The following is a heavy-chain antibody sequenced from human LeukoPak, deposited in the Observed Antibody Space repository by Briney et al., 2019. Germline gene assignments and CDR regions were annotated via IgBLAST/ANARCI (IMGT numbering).Heavy chain of an antibody. J-gene: IGHJ4*02. CDR2: ISSGSTI. D-gene: IGHD3-16*01. Sequence: PGGSLRLSCAASGFTFSDYYMSWIRQAPGKGLEWVSYISSGSTIHYADSVKGRFTISRDNAKNSLYLQMNSLRAEDTAVYYCASLRGRERDYWGQGTLVTVSS. CDR1: GFTFSDYY. V-gene: IGHV3-11*01. CDR3: ASLRGRERDY.